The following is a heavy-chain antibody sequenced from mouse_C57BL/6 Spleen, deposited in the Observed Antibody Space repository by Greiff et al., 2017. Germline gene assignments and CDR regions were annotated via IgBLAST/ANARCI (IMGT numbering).Heavy chain of an antibody. CDR3: AREGLYYDYDY. Sequence: VQLVESGPELVKPGASVKISCKASGYAFSSSWMNWVKQRPGKGLEWIGRIYPGDGDTNYNGKFKGKATLTADKSSSTAYMQLSSLTSEDSAVYFCAREGLYYDYDYWGQGTTLTVSS. CDR1: GYAFSSSW. D-gene: IGHD2-4*01. J-gene: IGHJ2*01. V-gene: IGHV1-82*01. CDR2: IYPGDGDT.